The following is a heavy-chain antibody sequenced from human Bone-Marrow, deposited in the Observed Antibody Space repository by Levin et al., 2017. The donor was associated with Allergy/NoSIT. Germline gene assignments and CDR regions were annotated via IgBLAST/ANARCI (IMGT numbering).Heavy chain of an antibody. CDR3: ARAKLRAGLYFDY. Sequence: GGSLRHSCAASGFTVSMSYMTWVRQAPGKGLEWVSVIYSAGSPYYADSVKGRFTISRDHSKNTLYLQMNSLRAEDTAVYYCARAKLRAGLYFDYWGQGTLVTVSS. CDR2: IYSAGSP. J-gene: IGHJ4*02. D-gene: IGHD2-21*01. CDR1: GFTVSMSY. V-gene: IGHV3-53*01.